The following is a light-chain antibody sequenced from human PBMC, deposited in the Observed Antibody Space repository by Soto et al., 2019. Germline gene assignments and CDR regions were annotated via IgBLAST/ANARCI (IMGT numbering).Light chain of an antibody. Sequence: EIVVTQSPGTLSLSPGERATLSCRASQSVSSSYLAWYQQNRGQAPRLLIYGASSRATGIPDRFSGSGSGTDFTLTISRLEPEEFAVYYCQQYGSSRWTFGQGTKVEIK. V-gene: IGKV3-20*01. CDR3: QQYGSSRWT. CDR2: GAS. CDR1: QSVSSSY. J-gene: IGKJ1*01.